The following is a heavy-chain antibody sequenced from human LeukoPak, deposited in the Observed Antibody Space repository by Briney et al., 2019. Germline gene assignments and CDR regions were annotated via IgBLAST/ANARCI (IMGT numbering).Heavy chain of an antibody. V-gene: IGHV4-39*01. J-gene: IGHJ4*02. D-gene: IGHD5-18*01. CDR1: GGSISSSSYY. CDR3: ARHGGYSYGRDLDYFDY. CDR2: IYYSGST. Sequence: SETLSLTCTVSGGSISSSSYYWGWIRQPPGKGLEWIGSIYYSGSTYYNPSLKSRVTISVDTSKNQFSLKLSSVTAADTAVYYCARHGGYSYGRDLDYFDYWGQGTLVTVSS.